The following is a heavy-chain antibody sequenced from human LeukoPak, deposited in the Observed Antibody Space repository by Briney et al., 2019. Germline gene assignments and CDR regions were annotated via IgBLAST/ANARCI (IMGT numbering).Heavy chain of an antibody. CDR1: GGSFSGYY. CDR3: ARAKSTVTTSEYFQH. V-gene: IGHV4-34*01. CDR2: INHSGST. D-gene: IGHD4-17*01. Sequence: SETLSLTCAVYGGSFSGYYWSWIRQPPGKGLEWIGEINHSGSTNYNPSLKSRVTISVDTSKNQFSLKLSSVTAADTAVYYCARAKSTVTTSEYFQHWGQSTLVTVSS. J-gene: IGHJ1*01.